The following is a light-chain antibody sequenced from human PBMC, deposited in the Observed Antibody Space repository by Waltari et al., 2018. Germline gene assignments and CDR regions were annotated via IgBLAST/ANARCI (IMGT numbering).Light chain of an antibody. J-gene: IGKJ4*01. V-gene: IGKV3-11*01. CDR2: DAT. CDR1: QTVYNY. CDR3: QQRKSWPFT. Sequence: DIVMTQSPTTLSLSPGERVTLSFRASQTVYNYLAWYQQKAGQAPRLLIYDATKRATGVPARFSGSGFGADFTLTISSLEPEDFVVYYCQQRKSWPFTFGGGSRVDIK.